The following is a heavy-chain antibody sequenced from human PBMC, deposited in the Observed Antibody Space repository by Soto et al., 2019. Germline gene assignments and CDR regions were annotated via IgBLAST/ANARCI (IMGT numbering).Heavy chain of an antibody. CDR1: EFTFSSYE. CDR3: ARGGSGCGCDCYPFFGYYYYGMDV. D-gene: IGHD2-21*02. CDR2: ISYDGSNK. J-gene: IGHJ6*02. Sequence: GGSLRLSCVASEFTFSSYEMHWVRQAPGKGLEWVAVISYDGSNKYYADSVKGRFTISRDNSKNTLYLQMNSLRAEDTAVYYCARGGSGCGCDCYPFFGYYYYGMDVWGQGTTVTVSS. V-gene: IGHV3-30-3*01.